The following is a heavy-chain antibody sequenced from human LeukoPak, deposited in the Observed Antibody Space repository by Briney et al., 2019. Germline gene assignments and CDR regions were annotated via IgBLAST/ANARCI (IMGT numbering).Heavy chain of an antibody. CDR1: GGTFSTYA. J-gene: IGHJ6*02. CDR2: IIPIFGTT. D-gene: IGHD2-2*01. Sequence: ASVKVSCKASGGTFSTYAISWVRQAPGQGLEWMGAIIPIFGTTYYAQKFQGRVTITADESTNTAYMELNSLRSDDTAVYYCARDFYCSGTGCYGSSHYHHYGMDVWGQGTTVTVSS. V-gene: IGHV1-69*01. CDR3: ARDFYCSGTGCYGSSHYHHYGMDV.